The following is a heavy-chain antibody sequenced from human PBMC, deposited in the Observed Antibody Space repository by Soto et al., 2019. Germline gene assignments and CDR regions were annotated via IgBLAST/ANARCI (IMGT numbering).Heavy chain of an antibody. CDR1: GFNFIIFG. V-gene: IGHV3-30*18. J-gene: IGHJ5*02. CDR2: ISYDLTIK. CDR3: AKDEGPLTIFGGKDS. Sequence: QVQLVESGGGVVQPGRSLRLSCAASGFNFIIFGLHWVRQTPGKGLEWVAVISYDLTIKYHADSVKGRFTISRDNAKSTLYLQMDSLRTEDTAIYWCAKDEGPLTIFGGKDSWGQGALVTVSS. D-gene: IGHD3-3*01.